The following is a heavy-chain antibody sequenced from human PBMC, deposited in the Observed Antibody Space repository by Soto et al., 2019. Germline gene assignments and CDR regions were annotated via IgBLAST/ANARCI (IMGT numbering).Heavy chain of an antibody. V-gene: IGHV4-34*01. CDR2: INHSGST. J-gene: IGHJ4*02. CDR3: ASIYSYGDNFDY. Sequence: SETLSLTCAVYGGSFSGYYWSWIRQPPGKGLEWIGEINHSGSTNYNPSLKSRVTISVDTSKNQFSLKLSSVTAADTAVYYCASIYSYGDNFDYWGQGTLVTVSS. CDR1: GGSFSGYY. D-gene: IGHD5-18*01.